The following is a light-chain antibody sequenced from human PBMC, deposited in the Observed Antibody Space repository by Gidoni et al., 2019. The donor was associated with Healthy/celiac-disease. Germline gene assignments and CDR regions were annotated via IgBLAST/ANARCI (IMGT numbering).Light chain of an antibody. CDR2: DAS. V-gene: IGKV1-33*01. CDR1: QDISNY. CDR3: QKYDNLLGYT. Sequence: DIQMTQSPSSLSASVGDRVTITPQASQDISNYLNWYQQKPGKAPKLLIYDASNLETGVPSRFSGSGSGTDFTFTISSLQPEDIATYYCQKYDNLLGYTFGQGTKLEIK. J-gene: IGKJ2*01.